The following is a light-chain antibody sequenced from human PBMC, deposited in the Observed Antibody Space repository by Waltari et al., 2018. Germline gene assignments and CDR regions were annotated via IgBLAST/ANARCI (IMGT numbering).Light chain of an antibody. J-gene: IGLJ2*01. Sequence: QSALTQPASVSGSPGQSITISCTGTSSDVGGYNYVSWYQQHPGKAPKLMIYDVSNRPPGVSNRFAGSMSSNTASRTISGLQAEDDADYYCSSYTSSSVVFGGGTKLTVL. CDR3: SSYTSSSVV. V-gene: IGLV2-14*03. CDR1: SSDVGGYNY. CDR2: DVS.